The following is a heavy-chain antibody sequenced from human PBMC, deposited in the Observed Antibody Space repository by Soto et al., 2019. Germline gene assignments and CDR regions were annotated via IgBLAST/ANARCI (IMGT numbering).Heavy chain of an antibody. CDR2: IYYSGST. V-gene: IGHV4-31*03. D-gene: IGHD6-6*01. CDR1: GGSISSGGYY. J-gene: IGHJ6*02. CDR3: ARDQGRDADSSTFYYYYGMDV. Sequence: TLSLTCTVSGGSISSGGYYWSWIRQHPGKGLEWIGYIYYSGSTYYNPSLKSRVTISVDTSKNQFSLKLSSVTAADTAVYYCARDQGRDADSSTFYYYYGMDVWGQGTTVTVSS.